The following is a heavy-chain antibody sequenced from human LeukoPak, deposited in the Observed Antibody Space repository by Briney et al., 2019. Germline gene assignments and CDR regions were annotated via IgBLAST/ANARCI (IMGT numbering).Heavy chain of an antibody. V-gene: IGHV4-31*03. CDR2: IYYSGST. CDR1: GGSISSGGYY. CDR3: ARGGARLYSYGYVFGY. J-gene: IGHJ4*02. D-gene: IGHD5-18*01. Sequence: SETLSLTCTVSGGSISSGGYYWSWIRQHPGKGLEWIGYIYYSGSTYYNPSLKSRVTISVDTSKNQFSLKLSSVTAADTAVYYCARGGARLYSYGYVFGYWGQGTLVTVPS.